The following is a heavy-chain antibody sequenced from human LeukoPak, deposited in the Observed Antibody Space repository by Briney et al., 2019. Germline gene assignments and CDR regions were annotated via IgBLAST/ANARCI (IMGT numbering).Heavy chain of an antibody. Sequence: SETLSLTCAVYGGSFSGYYWSWIRQPPGKGLEWIGEINHSGSTNYNPSLKGRVTISVDTSKNQFSLKLSSVTAADTAVYYCARGLYDFWSGYYIAWFDPWGQGTLVTVSS. J-gene: IGHJ5*02. CDR3: ARGLYDFWSGYYIAWFDP. V-gene: IGHV4-34*01. D-gene: IGHD3-3*01. CDR1: GGSFSGYY. CDR2: INHSGST.